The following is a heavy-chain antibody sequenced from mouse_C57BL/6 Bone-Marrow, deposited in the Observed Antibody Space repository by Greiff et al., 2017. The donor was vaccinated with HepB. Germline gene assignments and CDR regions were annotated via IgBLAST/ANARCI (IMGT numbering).Heavy chain of an antibody. CDR3: ARTSSGSLYYFDS. CDR2: INPNNGGT. CDR1: GYTFTDYY. Sequence: VQLQQSGPELVKPGASVKISCKASGYTFTDYYMNWVKQSHGKSLEWIGDINPNNGGTSYNQKFKGKATLTVDKSSSTAYMELRSLTSEDSAVYYWARTSSGSLYYFDSWRQGATLAVPS. D-gene: IGHD3-2*02. J-gene: IGHJ2*01. V-gene: IGHV1-26*01.